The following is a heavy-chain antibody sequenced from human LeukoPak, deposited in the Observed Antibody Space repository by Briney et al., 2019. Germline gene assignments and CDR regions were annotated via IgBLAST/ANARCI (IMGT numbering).Heavy chain of an antibody. J-gene: IGHJ6*02. Sequence: PGGSLRLSCAASGFTFSSYSMNWVRQAPGKGLEWVSSISSSSYIYYADSVKGRFTISRDNAKNSLYLQMDSLRAEDTAVYYCARDRSSGSYGIGGMDVWGQGTTITVSS. V-gene: IGHV3-21*01. CDR1: GFTFSSYS. CDR3: ARDRSSGSYGIGGMDV. D-gene: IGHD6-19*01. CDR2: ISSSSYI.